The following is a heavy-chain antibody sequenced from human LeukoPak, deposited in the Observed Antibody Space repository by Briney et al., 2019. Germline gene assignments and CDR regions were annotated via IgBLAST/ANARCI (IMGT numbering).Heavy chain of an antibody. CDR2: ISSSSVTI. Sequence: GGSLRLSCAASGFTFSSYSMNWVRQAPGKGLEWISYISSSSVTIYYADSVKGRFTISRDNAKNSLYPQMNSLRAEDTAVYYCTRLHGGYPFDYWGQGTLVTVSS. CDR3: TRLHGGYPFDY. CDR1: GFTFSSYS. D-gene: IGHD2-15*01. V-gene: IGHV3-48*01. J-gene: IGHJ4*02.